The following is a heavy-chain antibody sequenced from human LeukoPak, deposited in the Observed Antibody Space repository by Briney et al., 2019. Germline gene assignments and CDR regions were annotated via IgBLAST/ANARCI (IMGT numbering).Heavy chain of an antibody. V-gene: IGHV4-39*01. CDR2: IYYSGTT. D-gene: IGHD6-13*01. CDR1: GGSISSSSYY. CDR3: ARHGRGTISWYEGWFDP. J-gene: IGHJ5*02. Sequence: SETLSLTCTVSGGSISSSSYYWGWIRQPPGKGLEWIGSIYYSGTTYSNPSLQSRVTISVDTSKNQFSLKLSSVTAADTAVYYCARHGRGTISWYEGWFDPWGQGTLVTVSS.